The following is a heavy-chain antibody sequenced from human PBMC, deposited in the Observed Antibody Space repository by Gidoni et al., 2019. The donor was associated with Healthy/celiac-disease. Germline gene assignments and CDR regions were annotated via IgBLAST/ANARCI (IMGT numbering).Heavy chain of an antibody. Sequence: EVQLVASGGGLVQPGGCLRLSCAACGLTFSSYWMHWVRQAPGKGLVWVSRINSDGSSTSYADSVKGRFTISRDNAKNTLYLQMNSLRAEDTAVYDCARVLEDLDAFDIWGQGTMVTVSS. D-gene: IGHD3-3*01. CDR2: INSDGSST. CDR1: GLTFSSYW. J-gene: IGHJ3*02. CDR3: ARVLEDLDAFDI. V-gene: IGHV3-74*01.